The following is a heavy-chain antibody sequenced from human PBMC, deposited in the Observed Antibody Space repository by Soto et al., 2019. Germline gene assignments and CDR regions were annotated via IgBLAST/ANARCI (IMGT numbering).Heavy chain of an antibody. V-gene: IGHV4-31*03. Sequence: PSETLSLTCTVSGSSISDGYYWTWIRQHPGKGLEWIGSISASGSTSYNPSLKSRLTVSVDKSKNQFSLNLRSVAAADTAVYYCARRDRSGFSYWLDTWGQGTLVTVSS. CDR1: GSSISDGYY. J-gene: IGHJ5*02. CDR3: ARRDRSGFSYWLDT. CDR2: ISASGST. D-gene: IGHD3-22*01.